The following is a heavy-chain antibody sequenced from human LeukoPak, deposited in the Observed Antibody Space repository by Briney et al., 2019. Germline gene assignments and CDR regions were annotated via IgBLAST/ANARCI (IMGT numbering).Heavy chain of an antibody. Sequence: GGSLRLSCAASGFTFSNYGMHWVRQAPGKGLEWVAVIWYDGSNKYYADSVKGRFTLSRDNSKNTLFLQMNSLRPEDSAVYFCARDLTQLALFDYWGQGTLVTVSS. CDR2: IWYDGSNK. V-gene: IGHV3-33*01. CDR3: ARDLTQLALFDY. CDR1: GFTFSNYG. D-gene: IGHD6-13*01. J-gene: IGHJ4*02.